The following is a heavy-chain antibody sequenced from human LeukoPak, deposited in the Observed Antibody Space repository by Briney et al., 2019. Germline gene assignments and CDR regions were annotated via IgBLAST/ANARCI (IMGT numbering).Heavy chain of an antibody. Sequence: PSETLSLTCAVYGGSFSGYYWSGIRQPPGKGLEWIGEINHSGSTNYNPSLKSRVTISVDTSKNQFSLKLSSVTAADTAVYYCARGRLDRGYSYRYGPILDYWGQGTLVTVSS. D-gene: IGHD5-18*01. CDR1: GGSFSGYY. V-gene: IGHV4-34*01. CDR3: ARGRLDRGYSYRYGPILDY. J-gene: IGHJ4*02. CDR2: INHSGST.